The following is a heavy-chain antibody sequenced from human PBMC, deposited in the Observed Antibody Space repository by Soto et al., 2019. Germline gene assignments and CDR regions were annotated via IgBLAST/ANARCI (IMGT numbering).Heavy chain of an antibody. D-gene: IGHD3-9*01. J-gene: IGHJ4*02. CDR1: GGSISSYY. V-gene: IGHV4-59*01. CDR3: ARTSSYYDILTGWYFDY. Sequence: SETLSLTCTVSGGSISSYYWSWIRQPPGKGLEWIGYIYYSGSTNYNPSLKSRVTISVDTSKNQFSLKLSSVTAADTAVYYCARTSSYYDILTGWYFDYWGQGTLVNVSS. CDR2: IYYSGST.